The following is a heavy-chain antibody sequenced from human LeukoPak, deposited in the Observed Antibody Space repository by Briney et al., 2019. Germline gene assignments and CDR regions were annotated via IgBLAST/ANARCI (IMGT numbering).Heavy chain of an antibody. J-gene: IGHJ4*02. V-gene: IGHV3-21*01. CDR1: GITFNSYT. CDR2: ISSSSSYI. D-gene: IGHD3-10*01. CDR3: ARVRSARGSADY. Sequence: GGSLRLSCAASGITFNSYTMNWVRQAPGKGLEWVSSISSSSSYIYYAASVKGRFTISRDNAKNSLYLQMNSLRAEDTAVYYCARVRSARGSADYWGQGTLVTVSS.